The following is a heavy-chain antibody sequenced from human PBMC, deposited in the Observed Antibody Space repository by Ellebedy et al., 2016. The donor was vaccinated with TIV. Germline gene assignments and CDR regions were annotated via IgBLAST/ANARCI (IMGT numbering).Heavy chain of an antibody. CDR2: IKPTGESA. V-gene: IGHV1-46*02. Sequence: ASVKVSCXTPELTFNNFYIHWVRQAPGQGLEWMGIIKPTGESATYAQKFQGRINIERDTSTTTIYMELTSLRSEDTAVYYCARAPIDYGSGGLSPFGMDVWGQGTTVIVSS. CDR1: ELTFNNFY. CDR3: ARAPIDYGSGGLSPFGMDV. J-gene: IGHJ6*02. D-gene: IGHD3-10*01.